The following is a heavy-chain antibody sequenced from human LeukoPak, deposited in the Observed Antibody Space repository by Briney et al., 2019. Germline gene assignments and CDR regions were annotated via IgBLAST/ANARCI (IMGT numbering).Heavy chain of an antibody. J-gene: IGHJ4*02. D-gene: IGHD3-22*01. CDR2: ISGSGETR. CDR3: ARDLHTSGSIALDS. CDR1: GFTFSSYC. Sequence: PGGSLRLSCAASGFTFSSYCMHWVRQAPGKGLEWISYISGSGETRSYADSVRGRFTISRDNANYSLNLQMNSLRAEDTAVYYCARDLHTSGSIALDSWGQGILVIVSS. V-gene: IGHV3-48*04.